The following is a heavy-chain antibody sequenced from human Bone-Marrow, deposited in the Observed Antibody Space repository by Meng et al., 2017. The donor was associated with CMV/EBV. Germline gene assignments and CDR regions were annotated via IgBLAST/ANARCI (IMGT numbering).Heavy chain of an antibody. Sequence: GESLKISCAASGFTFSSYAMHWVRQAPGKGLEWVAVISYDGSNKYYADSVKGRFTISRDNSKNTLYLQMNSLRAEDTAVYYCAISFMLDYWGQGTLVTVSS. CDR1: GFTFSSYA. V-gene: IGHV3-30*04. J-gene: IGHJ4*02. CDR2: ISYDGSNK. CDR3: AISFMLDY. D-gene: IGHD3-16*01.